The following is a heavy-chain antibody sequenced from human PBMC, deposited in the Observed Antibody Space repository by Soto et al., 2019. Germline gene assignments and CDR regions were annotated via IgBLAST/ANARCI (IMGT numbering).Heavy chain of an antibody. V-gene: IGHV4-31*03. CDR1: GGSISSGGYY. J-gene: IGHJ6*02. CDR3: ARASGSSWPLYYGMDV. CDR2: IYYSGST. Sequence: SETLSLTCTVSGGSISSGGYYWSWIRQHPGKGLEWIGYIYYSGSTYYNPSLKSRVTISVDTSKNQFSLKLSSVTAADTAVYYCARASGSSWPLYYGMDVWGQGTTVTVSS. D-gene: IGHD6-13*01.